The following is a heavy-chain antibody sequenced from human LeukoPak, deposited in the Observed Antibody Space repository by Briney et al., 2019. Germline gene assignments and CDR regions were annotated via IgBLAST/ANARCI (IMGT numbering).Heavy chain of an antibody. J-gene: IGHJ4*02. CDR1: GGSFSGYY. CDR2: INHSGST. CDR3: ARGYTMVRGVIITRRPFDY. Sequence: SETLSLTCAVYGGSFSGYYWSWIRQPPGKGLEWIGEINHSGSTNYNPSLKSRVTISVDTSKNQFSLKLSSVTAADTAVYYCARGYTMVRGVIITRRPFDYWGQGTLVTVSS. V-gene: IGHV4-34*01. D-gene: IGHD3-10*01.